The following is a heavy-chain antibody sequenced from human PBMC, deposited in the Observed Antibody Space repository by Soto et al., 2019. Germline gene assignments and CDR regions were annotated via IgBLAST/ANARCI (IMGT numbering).Heavy chain of an antibody. J-gene: IGHJ6*02. CDR2: ISSSSSYI. CDR1: GFTFSSYS. V-gene: IGHV3-21*04. Sequence: LRLSCAASGFTFSSYSMNWVRQAPGKGLEWVSSISSSSSYIYYADSVKGRFTISRDTSQKTLYLQMNNLRGEDTAVYFCTKSRRSVLMVYGFGGMDVWGRGTTVTVS. D-gene: IGHD2-8*01. CDR3: TKSRRSVLMVYGFGGMDV.